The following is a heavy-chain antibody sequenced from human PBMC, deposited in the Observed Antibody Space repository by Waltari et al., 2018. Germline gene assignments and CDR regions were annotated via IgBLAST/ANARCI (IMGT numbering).Heavy chain of an antibody. CDR1: GFHFSIYE. V-gene: IGHV3-48*03. CDR2: IGSSGLTI. Sequence: EVQLVESGGGLVQPGGSLRLSCAASGFHFSIYEMNWVRQAPGKGLEWVSYIGSSGLTIYYADSVKGRFTISRDNAKNSLHLQMNSLRAEDTAIYSCARGGSWYSAWGQGTLVTVSS. J-gene: IGHJ4*02. D-gene: IGHD6-13*01. CDR3: ARGGSWYSA.